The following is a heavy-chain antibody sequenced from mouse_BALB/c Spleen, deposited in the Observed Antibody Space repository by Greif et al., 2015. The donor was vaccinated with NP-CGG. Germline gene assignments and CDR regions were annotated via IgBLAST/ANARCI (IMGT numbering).Heavy chain of an antibody. CDR2: IDPSDSET. J-gene: IGHJ4*01. CDR3: ARLGYFHAMYY. CDR1: GYSFTSYW. D-gene: IGHD2-2*01. V-gene: IGHV1S127*01. Sequence: QVQLQQSGPQLVRPGASVKISCKASGYSFTSYWMHWVKQRPGQGLEWIGMIDPSDSETRLNQKFKDKATLTVDKSSSSAYTPLSSPTSEDYAVYYFARLGYFHAMYYWGQVTSVSGSS.